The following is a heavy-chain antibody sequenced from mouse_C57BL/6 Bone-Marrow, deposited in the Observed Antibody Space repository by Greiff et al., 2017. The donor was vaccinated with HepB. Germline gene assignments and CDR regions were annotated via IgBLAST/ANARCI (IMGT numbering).Heavy chain of an antibody. CDR3: AIDYYGSSYDYYAMDY. CDR1: GYAFSSSW. Sequence: VKLQESGPELVKPGASVKISCKASGYAFSSSWMNWVKQRPGKGLEWIGRIYPGDGDTNYNGKFKGKATLTADKSSSTAYMQLSSLTSEDSAVYFCAIDYYGSSYDYYAMDYWGQGTSVTVSS. D-gene: IGHD1-1*01. V-gene: IGHV1-82*01. CDR2: IYPGDGDT. J-gene: IGHJ4*01.